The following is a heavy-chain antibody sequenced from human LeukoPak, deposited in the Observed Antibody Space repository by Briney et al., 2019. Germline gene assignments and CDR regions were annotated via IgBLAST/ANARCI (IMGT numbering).Heavy chain of an antibody. CDR1: GGSISSSNYY. CDR2: IYYSGST. D-gene: IGHD3-10*01. J-gene: IGHJ4*02. Sequence: SETLSLTRTVSGGSISSSNYYWGWIRQPPGKGLEWIGNIYYSGSTYYNPSLESRITISVDTSKNQFSLKLSSVTAADTAVYYCARDNYYGSGSYRGFDYWGQGTLVTVSS. V-gene: IGHV4-39*07. CDR3: ARDNYYGSGSYRGFDY.